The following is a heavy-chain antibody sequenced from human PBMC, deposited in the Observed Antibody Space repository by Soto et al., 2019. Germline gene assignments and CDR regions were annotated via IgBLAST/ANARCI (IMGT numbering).Heavy chain of an antibody. Sequence: SETLSLTCTVSGGSISSGGYYWSWIRQHPGKGLEWIGYIYYSGSTYYNPSLKSRVTISVDTSKNQFSLKLSSVTAADTAVYYCARDGYDILTGYPPLVYYYYYMDVWGKGTTVTVSS. CDR2: IYYSGST. CDR1: GGSISSGGYY. D-gene: IGHD3-9*01. V-gene: IGHV4-31*03. J-gene: IGHJ6*03. CDR3: ARDGYDILTGYPPLVYYYYYMDV.